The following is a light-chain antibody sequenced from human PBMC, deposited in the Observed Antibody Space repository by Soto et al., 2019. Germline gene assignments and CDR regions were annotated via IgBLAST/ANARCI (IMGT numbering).Light chain of an antibody. J-gene: IGLJ1*01. CDR2: EVS. CDR3: SSYTSSSTYV. Sequence: QSVLTQPASVSVSPGQSITISCTGTSSGVGGYNYVPWYQQHPGKAPKLMIYEVSNRPSGVSNRFSGSKSGNTASLTISGLQAEDEADYHSSSYTSSSTYVLGTGTKVTVL. CDR1: SSGVGGYNY. V-gene: IGLV2-14*01.